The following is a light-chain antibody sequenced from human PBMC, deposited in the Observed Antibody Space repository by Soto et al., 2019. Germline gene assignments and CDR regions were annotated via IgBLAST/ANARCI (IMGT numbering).Light chain of an antibody. Sequence: EIVLTQSPGTRSLSPGERATLSCRASQSVRGNLAWYQQKPGQTPRLLIYGASTRATGIPARFSGSGSGTEFTPTVSSLQSEDFAVYYCQQYNNWPPITFGQGTRLEIK. CDR2: GAS. V-gene: IGKV3-15*01. CDR1: QSVRGN. CDR3: QQYNNWPPIT. J-gene: IGKJ5*01.